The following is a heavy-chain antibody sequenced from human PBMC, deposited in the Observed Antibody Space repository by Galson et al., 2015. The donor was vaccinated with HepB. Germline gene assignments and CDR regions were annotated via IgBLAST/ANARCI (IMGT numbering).Heavy chain of an antibody. D-gene: IGHD3-16*02. CDR3: ARHLSDYVWGSYRYYLDY. CDR2: IYPGDSDT. Sequence: QSGAEVKKPGESLKISCKGSGYSFTSYWIGWVRQMPGKGLEWMGIIYPGDSDTRYSPSFQGQVTISADKSISTAYLQWSSLKASDTAMYYCARHLSDYVWGSYRYYLDYWGQGTLVTVSS. CDR1: GYSFTSYW. V-gene: IGHV5-51*01. J-gene: IGHJ4*02.